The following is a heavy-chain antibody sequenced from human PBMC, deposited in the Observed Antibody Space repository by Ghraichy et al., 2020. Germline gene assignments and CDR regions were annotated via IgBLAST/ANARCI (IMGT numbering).Heavy chain of an antibody. V-gene: IGHV4-59*01. CDR3: ARDNREYYDSLDV. CDR2: IYYSGRT. Sequence: SQTLSLTCTVSGGSISSYYWSWIRQPPGKGLEWIGYIYYSGRTNYNPSLKSRVTISVDTSKNQFSLKLSSVTAADTAVYYCARDNREYYDSLDVWGQGTTVTVSS. D-gene: IGHD3-22*01. J-gene: IGHJ6*02. CDR1: GGSISSYY.